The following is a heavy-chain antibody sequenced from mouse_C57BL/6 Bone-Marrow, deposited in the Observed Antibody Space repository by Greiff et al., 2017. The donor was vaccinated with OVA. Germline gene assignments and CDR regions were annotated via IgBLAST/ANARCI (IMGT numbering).Heavy chain of an antibody. CDR1: GYAFSSSW. D-gene: IGHD1-1*01. J-gene: IGHJ1*03. CDR2: IYPGDGDT. V-gene: IGHV1-82*01. Sequence: VQLQQSGPELVKPGASVKLSCKASGYAFSSSWMNWVKQRPGKGLEWIGRIYPGDGDTNYNGKFKGKATLTADKSSSTAYMQLSSLTSEDSAVYVCARRPLVYYYWYFDVWGTGTTVTVSS. CDR3: ARRPLVYYYWYFDV.